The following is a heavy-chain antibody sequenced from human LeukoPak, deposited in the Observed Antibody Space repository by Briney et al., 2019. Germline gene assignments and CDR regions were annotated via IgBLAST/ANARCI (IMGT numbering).Heavy chain of an antibody. CDR1: GGSISSYY. V-gene: IGHV4-59*08. CDR2: IYYSGST. J-gene: IGHJ4*02. CDR3: ARLALEYSSSSVSDY. Sequence: SETLSLTCTVSGGSISSYYWSWIRQPPGKGLEWIGYIYYSGSTNYNPSLKSRVTISVDTSKNQFSLKLSSVTAADTAVYYCARLALEYSSSSVSDYWGQGTLVTVSS. D-gene: IGHD6-6*01.